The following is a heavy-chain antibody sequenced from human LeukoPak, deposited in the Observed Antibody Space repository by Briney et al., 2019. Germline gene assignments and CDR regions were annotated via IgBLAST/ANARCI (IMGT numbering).Heavy chain of an antibody. Sequence: GASVKVSCKASGYTFTSYYMHWVRQAPGQGLEWMGIINPSGGSTSYAQKFQGRVTMTRDMSTSTVYMELSSLRSEDTAVYYCARGPSARGIVVVVAARLPLYFQHWGQGTLVTVSS. CDR1: GYTFTSYY. CDR2: INPSGGST. J-gene: IGHJ1*01. CDR3: ARGPSARGIVVVVAARLPLYFQH. D-gene: IGHD2-15*01. V-gene: IGHV1-46*01.